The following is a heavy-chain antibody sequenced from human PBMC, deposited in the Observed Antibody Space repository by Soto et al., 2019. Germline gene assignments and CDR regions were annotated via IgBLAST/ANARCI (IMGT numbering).Heavy chain of an antibody. CDR2: INPNSGGT. V-gene: IGHV1-2*04. Sequence: ASVKVSCKASGYTFTGYYMHWLRQAPGQGLEWMGWINPNSGGTNYAQKFQGWVTMTRDTSISTAYMELSRLRSADTAVYYCARFSGDVVIEYGMDVWGQGTTVTVSS. CDR3: ARFSGDVVIEYGMDV. CDR1: GYTFTGYY. D-gene: IGHD3-22*01. J-gene: IGHJ6*02.